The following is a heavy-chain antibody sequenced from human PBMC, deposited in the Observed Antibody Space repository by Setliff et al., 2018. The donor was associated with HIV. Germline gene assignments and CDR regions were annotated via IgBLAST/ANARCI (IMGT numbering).Heavy chain of an antibody. CDR2: ISYSGST. D-gene: IGHD1-26*01. CDR3: AQSESGNQWELPFDY. Sequence: SETLSLTCAVYSGSFSGYYWSWIRQPPGKGLEWIGYISYSGSTYYNPSLQSRVSMSVDTSKNQFSLKLTSVTAADTAVYYCAQSESGNQWELPFDYWGQGALVTVSS. V-gene: IGHV4-59*06. J-gene: IGHJ4*02. CDR1: SGSFSGYY.